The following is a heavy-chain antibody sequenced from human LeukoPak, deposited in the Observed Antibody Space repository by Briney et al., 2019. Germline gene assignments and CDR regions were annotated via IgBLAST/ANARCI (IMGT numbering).Heavy chain of an antibody. CDR1: GFTYSNYA. D-gene: IGHD4-17*01. V-gene: IGHV3-23*01. Sequence: GGSLRLSCAVSGFTYSNYAMNWVRQVPGKGLEWVSGISHSGDRTYFADSVKGRFTISRDNAKNTLYLQMNSLRAEDTAIYYCAKGGGAYGAIDYWGQGTLVTVSS. CDR3: AKGGGAYGAIDY. CDR2: ISHSGDRT. J-gene: IGHJ4*02.